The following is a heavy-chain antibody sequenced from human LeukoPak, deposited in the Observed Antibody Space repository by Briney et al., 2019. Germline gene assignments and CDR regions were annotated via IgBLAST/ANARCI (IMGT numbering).Heavy chain of an antibody. CDR3: AKGGSSLYFFDY. J-gene: IGHJ4*02. D-gene: IGHD1-26*01. CDR1: GFTFSSYA. V-gene: IGHV3-23*01. Sequence: TGGSLRLSCAASGFTFSSYAMSWVRQAPGKGLEWVSAISGSGGSTYYADSVKGRFTISRDNSKNTLYLQMNSLRAEDTAVYYCAKGGSSLYFFDYWGQGTLVTVSS. CDR2: ISGSGGST.